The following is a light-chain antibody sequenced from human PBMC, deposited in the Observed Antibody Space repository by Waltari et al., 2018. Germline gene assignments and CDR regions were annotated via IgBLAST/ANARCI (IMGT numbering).Light chain of an antibody. V-gene: IGKV3-20*01. CDR2: HAS. CDR3: QKYERLPAT. J-gene: IGKJ1*01. Sequence: EIVLTQSPATLSLSPGESATLSCRASQSVGRSLVWYQQKPGQAPRLLIYHASTRATGIPDRFSGSGSGTDFSLTISRLEPEDFAVYYCQKYERLPATFGQGTKVEIK. CDR1: QSVGRS.